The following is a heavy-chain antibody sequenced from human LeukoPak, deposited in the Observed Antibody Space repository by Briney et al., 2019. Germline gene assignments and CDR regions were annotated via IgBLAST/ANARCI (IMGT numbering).Heavy chain of an antibody. CDR1: GFTFSDYA. J-gene: IGHJ4*02. D-gene: IGHD3-10*01. CDR2: ISSGGAGT. Sequence: PGGSLRLSCAASGFTFSDYAMTWVRQAPGKGLESVSIISSGGAGTYYADSVKGRFTISRDNSKNTLYLQMNSLRVEDTAVYYCAGSWFYRDYFEYWGQGTLVTVSS. CDR3: AGSWFYRDYFEY. V-gene: IGHV3-23*01.